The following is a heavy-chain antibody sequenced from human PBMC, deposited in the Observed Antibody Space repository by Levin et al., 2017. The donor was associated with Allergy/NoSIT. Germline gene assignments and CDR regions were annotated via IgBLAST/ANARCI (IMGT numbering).Heavy chain of an antibody. CDR3: AKIASNPNGVFPFDF. CDR2: VSPSGSNT. D-gene: IGHD2-8*01. J-gene: IGHJ4*02. Sequence: PGGSLRLSCAASGFTFRTYAMSWVRQAPGKGLEWVSGVSPSGSNTYYSDSVKGRFTISRDNSKSTLSLQLKSLRVEDTAVYHCAKIASNPNGVFPFDFWGQGTLVTVSS. V-gene: IGHV3-23*01. CDR1: GFTFRTYA.